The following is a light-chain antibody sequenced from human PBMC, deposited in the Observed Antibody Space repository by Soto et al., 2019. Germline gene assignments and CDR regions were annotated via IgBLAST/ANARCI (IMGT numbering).Light chain of an antibody. CDR1: SSDIGGYNY. Sequence: QSELTQPRSVSGSPGQSVTISCTGTSSDIGGYNYVSWYQQHPGKAPKLMIYTVTKRPSGVPDRFSGSKSDNTASLTISGLQADDEADYYCCSYAGSSSYVFGTGTKVTVL. CDR2: TVT. V-gene: IGLV2-11*01. CDR3: CSYAGSSSYV. J-gene: IGLJ1*01.